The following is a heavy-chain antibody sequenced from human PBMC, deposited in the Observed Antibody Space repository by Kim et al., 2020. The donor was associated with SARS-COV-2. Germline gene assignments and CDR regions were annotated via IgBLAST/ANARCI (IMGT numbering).Heavy chain of an antibody. D-gene: IGHD3-9*01. J-gene: IGHJ4*02. Sequence: ASVKVSCKASGYTFTSYAMHWVRQAPGQRLEWMGWINAGNGNTKYSQKFQGRVTITRDTSASTAYMELSSLGSEDTAVYYCAREALRYFDWFGRTVNPRFDYWGQGTLVTVSS. V-gene: IGHV1-3*01. CDR1: GYTFTSYA. CDR2: INAGNGNT. CDR3: AREALRYFDWFGRTVNPRFDY.